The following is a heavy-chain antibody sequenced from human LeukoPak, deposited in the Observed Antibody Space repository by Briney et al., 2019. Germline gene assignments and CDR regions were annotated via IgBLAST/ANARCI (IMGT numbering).Heavy chain of an antibody. CDR1: GFTFSSYA. V-gene: IGHV3-66*02. J-gene: IGHJ6*03. CDR2: IYSGGST. Sequence: PGGSLRLSCAASGFTFSSYAMSWVRQAPGKGLEWVSVIYSGGSTYYADSVKGRITISRDNSKNTLYLQMNSLRAEDTAVYYCARAAAGDYYMDVWGKGTTVTVSS. D-gene: IGHD6-13*01. CDR3: ARAAAGDYYMDV.